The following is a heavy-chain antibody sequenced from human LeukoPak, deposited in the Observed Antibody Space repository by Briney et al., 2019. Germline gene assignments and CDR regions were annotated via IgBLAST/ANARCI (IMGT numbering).Heavy chain of an antibody. CDR2: ISSSGSTI. J-gene: IGHJ4*02. CDR3: ARADLGYCSSTSCYPDY. V-gene: IGHV3-11*01. D-gene: IGHD2-2*01. CDR1: GFTFSDYY. Sequence: GGSLRLSCAASGFTFSDYYMSWIRQAPGKGLEWVSYISSSGSTIYFADSVKGRFTISRDNAKNSLYLQMNSLRAEDTAVYYCARADLGYCSSTSCYPDYWGQGTLVTVSS.